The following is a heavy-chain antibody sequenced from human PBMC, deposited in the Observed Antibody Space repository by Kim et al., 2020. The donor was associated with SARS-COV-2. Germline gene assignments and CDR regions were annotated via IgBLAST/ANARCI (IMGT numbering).Heavy chain of an antibody. D-gene: IGHD3-22*01. CDR3: ARGGYYDSSGFLGFQH. J-gene: IGHJ1*01. V-gene: IGHV3-30*04. CDR1: GFTFSSYA. CDR2: ISYDGSHK. Sequence: GGSLRLSCAASGFTFSSYAMHWVRQAPGKGLEWVAVISYDGSHKYYADSVKGRFTISRDNSKNTLYLQMNNLRADDTALYYCARGGYYDSSGFLGFQHWGQGTLVTVSS.